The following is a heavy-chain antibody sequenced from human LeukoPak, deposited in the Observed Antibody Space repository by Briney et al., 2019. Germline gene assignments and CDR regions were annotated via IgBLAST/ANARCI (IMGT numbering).Heavy chain of an antibody. CDR3: ARGFRGWTRYDY. J-gene: IGHJ4*02. Sequence: SETLSLTCAVYGGSFSGYYWSWIRQPPGKGLEWIGSIYYSGSPNYNPSIKSRVTISVDTSNNQFSLKLSSVTAADTAVYYCARGFRGWTRYDYWGQGTLVTVSS. CDR2: IYYSGSP. CDR1: GGSFSGYY. D-gene: IGHD6-19*01. V-gene: IGHV4-59*01.